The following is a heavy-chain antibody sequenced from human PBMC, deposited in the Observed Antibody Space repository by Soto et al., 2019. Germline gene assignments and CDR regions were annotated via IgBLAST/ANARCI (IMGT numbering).Heavy chain of an antibody. CDR2: ISAYNGNI. J-gene: IGHJ6*02. V-gene: IGHV1-18*01. Sequence: GASVKVSCKASAYTFTNYGISWVRQAPGQGLEWMGWISAYNGNINYAQKFRGRVTMTTDTSTSSAYLEVRSLTSDDTAVYYCARDPPFSGILRGTPLMDVWGQGTTVTVSS. CDR3: ARDPPFSGILRGTPLMDV. D-gene: IGHD4-17*01. CDR1: AYTFTNYG.